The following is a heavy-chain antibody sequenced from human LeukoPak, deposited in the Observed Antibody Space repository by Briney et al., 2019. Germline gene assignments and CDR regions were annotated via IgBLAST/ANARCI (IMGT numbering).Heavy chain of an antibody. CDR1: GFTFSSYA. J-gene: IGHJ4*02. Sequence: PGRSLRLSCAASGFTFSSYAMHWVRQAPGKGLEWVAVISYDGSNKYYADSVKGRFTNSRDNSKNTLYLQMNSLRAEDTAMYYCATGRDGYNLDYWGQGTLVTVSS. D-gene: IGHD5-24*01. V-gene: IGHV3-30-3*01. CDR2: ISYDGSNK. CDR3: ATGRDGYNLDY.